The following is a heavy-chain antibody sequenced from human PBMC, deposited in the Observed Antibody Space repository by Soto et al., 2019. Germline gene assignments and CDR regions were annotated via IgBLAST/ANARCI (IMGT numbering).Heavy chain of an antibody. Sequence: SETLSLTCTVSGGSISSSSYYWGWIRQPPGKGLEWIGSIYYSGNTYYNPSLKSRVTISVDTSKNQFSLQLNSVTPEDTAVYYCARGEKHIAEAGTSYGMDVWGQGTTVT. CDR2: IYYSGNT. CDR1: GGSISSSSYY. CDR3: ARGEKHIAEAGTSYGMDV. V-gene: IGHV4-39*07. J-gene: IGHJ6*01. D-gene: IGHD6-13*01.